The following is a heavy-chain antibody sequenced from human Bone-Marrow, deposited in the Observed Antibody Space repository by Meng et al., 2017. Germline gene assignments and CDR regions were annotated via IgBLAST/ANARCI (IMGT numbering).Heavy chain of an antibody. CDR1: EFSFSRHS. V-gene: IGHV3-21*01. CDR2: LSSTSNYI. J-gene: IGHJ4*02. Sequence: GESLKISCAASEFSFSRHSMNWVRQAPGKGLDWVSSLSSTSNYIYYADSVKGSFTISRDNAKNSVQLQMNSLREDDTATYFCARSPPYIVEATGFDYWGQGTLVTVSS. D-gene: IGHD2-15*01. CDR3: ARSPPYIVEATGFDY.